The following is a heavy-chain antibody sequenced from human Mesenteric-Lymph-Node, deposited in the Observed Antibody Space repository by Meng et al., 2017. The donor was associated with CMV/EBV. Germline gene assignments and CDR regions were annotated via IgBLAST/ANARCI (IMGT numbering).Heavy chain of an antibody. CDR3: ARDYKETIFGVVITNYGMDV. CDR2: ISAYNGNT. D-gene: IGHD3-3*01. V-gene: IGHV1-18*01. J-gene: IGHJ6*02. Sequence: ASVKVSCKASGYTFTSYGISWVRQAPGQGLEWMGWISAYNGNTNYAQKLQGRVTMTTDTSTSTAYMELSSLRSEDTAVYYCARDYKETIFGVVITNYGMDVWGQGTTVTVSS. CDR1: GYTFTSYG.